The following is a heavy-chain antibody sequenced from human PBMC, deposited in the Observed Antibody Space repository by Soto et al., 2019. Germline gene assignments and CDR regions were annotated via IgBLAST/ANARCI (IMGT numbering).Heavy chain of an antibody. Sequence: QVQLVQSGAEVKKPGSSVKVSCKASGGTFSSYAISWVRQAPGQGLEWMGGIIPISGTANYAQKFQGRVTITADESTSTVYMGLSSMRSEDTAVYFCARSQGSSTSLAIYYYYYYGMDVWGQGTKVTVSS. D-gene: IGHD2-2*01. CDR1: GGTFSSYA. CDR3: ARSQGSSTSLAIYYYYYYGMDV. V-gene: IGHV1-69*01. J-gene: IGHJ6*02. CDR2: IIPISGTA.